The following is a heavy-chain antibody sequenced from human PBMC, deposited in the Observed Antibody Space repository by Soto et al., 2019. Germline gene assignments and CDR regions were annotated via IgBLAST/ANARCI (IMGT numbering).Heavy chain of an antibody. CDR2: IIPIFGTA. J-gene: IGHJ4*02. CDR3: ARGARWLQRYYFDY. V-gene: IGHV1-69*13. CDR1: GGTFSSYA. Sequence: SVKVSCKASGGTFSSYAISWVRQAPGQGLEWMGGIIPIFGTANYAQKFQGRVTITADESTSTAYMELSSLRSEDTAVYYCARGARWLQRYYFDYWGQGTLVTVSS. D-gene: IGHD5-12*01.